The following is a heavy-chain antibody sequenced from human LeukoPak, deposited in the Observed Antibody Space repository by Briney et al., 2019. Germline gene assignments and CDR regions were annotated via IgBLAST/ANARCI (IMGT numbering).Heavy chain of an antibody. D-gene: IGHD4-17*01. CDR1: GFTFSIYA. J-gene: IGHJ4*02. Sequence: GGSLRLSCAGSGFTFSIYAMHWVRQAPGKGLEWVAVISYDGSNKYYADSVKGRFTISRDNSKNTLYLQMNSLRAEDTAVYYCAKGGYGDYVSYFDYWGQGTLVTVFS. CDR2: ISYDGSNK. V-gene: IGHV3-30-3*01. CDR3: AKGGYGDYVSYFDY.